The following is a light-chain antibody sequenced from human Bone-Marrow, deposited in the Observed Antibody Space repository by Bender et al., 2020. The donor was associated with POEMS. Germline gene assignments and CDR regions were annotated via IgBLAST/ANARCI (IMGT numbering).Light chain of an antibody. CDR1: DSNFGGNN. CDR3: QAWDSSTSVV. CDR2: SNY. J-gene: IGLJ2*01. V-gene: IGLV1-44*01. Sequence: QSVLTQPPSASGTPGQSVIISCSGTDSNFGGNNVNWYQHLPGSAPRLVVYSNYQRPSGIPERFSGSNSGNTATLTISGTQAMDEADYYCQAWDSSTSVVFGGGTKLTVL.